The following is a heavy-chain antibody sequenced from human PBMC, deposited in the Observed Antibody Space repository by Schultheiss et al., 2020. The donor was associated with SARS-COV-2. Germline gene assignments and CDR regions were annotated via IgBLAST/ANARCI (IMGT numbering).Heavy chain of an antibody. CDR1: GGSISSSYW. Sequence: SETLSLTCAVSGGSISSSYWWSWIRQSPGKGLEWIGSIYHSGSTYYNPSLKSRVTISVDTSKNQFSLKLSSVTAADTAVYYCARGPAVAGFDPWGQGTLVTVSS. CDR2: IYHSGST. CDR3: ARGPAVAGFDP. V-gene: IGHV4-38-2*01. J-gene: IGHJ5*02. D-gene: IGHD6-19*01.